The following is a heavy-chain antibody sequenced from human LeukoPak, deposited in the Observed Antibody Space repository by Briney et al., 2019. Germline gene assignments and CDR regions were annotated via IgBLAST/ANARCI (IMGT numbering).Heavy chain of an antibody. J-gene: IGHJ4*02. V-gene: IGHV1-69*02. CDR2: IIPILGIA. Sequence: SVKVSCKASGGTFSSYTISLVRQAPGQGLEWMGRIIPILGIANYAQKFQGRVTITADKSTSTAYMELSSLRSEDTAVYYCASSDCSGGSCYPFDYWGQGTLVTVSS. CDR1: GGTFSSYT. D-gene: IGHD2-15*01. CDR3: ASSDCSGGSCYPFDY.